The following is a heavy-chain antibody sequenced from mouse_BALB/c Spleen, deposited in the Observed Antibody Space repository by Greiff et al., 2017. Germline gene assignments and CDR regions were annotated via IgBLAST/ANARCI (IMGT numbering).Heavy chain of an antibody. D-gene: IGHD2-1*01. Sequence: EVQLVESGGGLVQPGGSRKLSCAASGFTFSSFGMHWVRQAPEKGLEWVAYISSGSSTIYYADTVKGRFTISRDNPKNTLFLQMTSLRSEDTAMYYCARSGGNYGYYYAMDYWGQGTSVTVSS. CDR1: GFTFSSFG. J-gene: IGHJ4*01. CDR2: ISSGSSTI. V-gene: IGHV5-17*02. CDR3: ARSGGNYGYYYAMDY.